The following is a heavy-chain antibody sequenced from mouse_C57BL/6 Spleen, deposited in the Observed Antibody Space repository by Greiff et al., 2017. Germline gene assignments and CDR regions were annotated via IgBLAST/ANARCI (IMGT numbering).Heavy chain of an antibody. V-gene: IGHV5-9*01. CDR3: ERHGSYLYYYAIDY. CDR2: ISGGGGNT. J-gene: IGHJ4*01. Sequence: EVQLVESGRGLVKPGGSLKLSCAASGFTFSSYTMSWVRQTPQKRLEWVTTISGGGGNTYYPATVKGRFYISRDNAKNTLYLQMSSLWSEDTALYYCERHGSYLYYYAIDYWGQGTSVTVSS. D-gene: IGHD2-12*01. CDR1: GFTFSSYT.